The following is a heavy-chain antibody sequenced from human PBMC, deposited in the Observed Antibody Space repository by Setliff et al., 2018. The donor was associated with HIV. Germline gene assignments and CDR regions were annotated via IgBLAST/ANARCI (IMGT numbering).Heavy chain of an antibody. Sequence: GASVKVSCKASGYTFTTYGITWVRQAPGQGLGWMGWISTYNGNTNYAQKFQGRVTMTTVTSTSTAYMELRSLRSDDTAVYYCARLSIPAYYYMDVWGKGTTVTVSS. D-gene: IGHD2-21*01. CDR2: ISTYNGNT. J-gene: IGHJ6*03. CDR1: GYTFTTYG. V-gene: IGHV1-18*01. CDR3: ARLSIPAYYYMDV.